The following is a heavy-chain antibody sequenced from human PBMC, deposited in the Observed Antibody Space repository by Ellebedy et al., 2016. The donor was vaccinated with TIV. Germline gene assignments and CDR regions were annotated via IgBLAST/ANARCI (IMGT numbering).Heavy chain of an antibody. V-gene: IGHV4-39*07. CDR3: ARLSSRIAAAA. Sequence: SETLSLTYTVSGGSISSTNYYRVWIRQPPGKGLEWIGSIYYSGTTNYNPSLKSRVTISADTSKNQFSLKLSSVTAADTAVYYCARLSSRIAAAAWGQGVLVTVTS. J-gene: IGHJ5*02. CDR1: GGSISSTNYY. D-gene: IGHD6-13*01. CDR2: IYYSGTT.